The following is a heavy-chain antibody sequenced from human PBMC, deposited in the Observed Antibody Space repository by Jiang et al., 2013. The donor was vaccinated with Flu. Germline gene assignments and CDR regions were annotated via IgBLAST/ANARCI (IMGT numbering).Heavy chain of an antibody. V-gene: IGHV4-34*01. CDR2: IYHSGST. Sequence: LLKPSETLSLTCAVYGGSFSGYYWSWIRQPPRDGAGVMGLEWIGEIYHSGSTNYNPSLKSRVTISVDKSKNQFSLKLSSVTAADTAVYYCARDRRGSGLDWGQGTLVTVSS. CDR3: ARDRRGSGLD. J-gene: IGHJ4*02. D-gene: IGHD2-15*01. CDR1: GGSFSGYY.